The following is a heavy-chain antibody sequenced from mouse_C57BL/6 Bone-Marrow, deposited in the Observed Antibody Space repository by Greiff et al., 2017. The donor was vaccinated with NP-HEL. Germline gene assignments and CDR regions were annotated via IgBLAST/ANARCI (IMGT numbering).Heavy chain of an antibody. V-gene: IGHV5-16*01. CDR1: GFTFSDYY. Sequence: EVNVVESEGGLVQPGSSMKLSCTASGFTFSDYYMAWVRQVPEKGLEWVANINYDGSSTYYLDSLKSRFIISRDNAKNILYLQMSSLKSEDTATYYCSRPAPGYYAMDYWGQGTSVTVSS. CDR3: SRPAPGYYAMDY. J-gene: IGHJ4*01. CDR2: INYDGSST.